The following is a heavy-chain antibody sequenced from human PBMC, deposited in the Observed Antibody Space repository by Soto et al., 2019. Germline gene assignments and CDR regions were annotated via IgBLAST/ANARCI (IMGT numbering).Heavy chain of an antibody. D-gene: IGHD6-25*01. CDR3: ARGPARGFDY. V-gene: IGHV4-34*01. J-gene: IGHJ4*02. Sequence: QVQLQQSGAGLLKPSETLSLTCTVYGGSFSGYYWSWIRQPPGKGLEWIGEINHSGSTNYKPSLKSRVTISVDTSKNQSSLKLSSVTAPDTAVYYCARGPARGFDYWCRQTPFTVSS. CDR1: GGSFSGYY. CDR2: INHSGST.